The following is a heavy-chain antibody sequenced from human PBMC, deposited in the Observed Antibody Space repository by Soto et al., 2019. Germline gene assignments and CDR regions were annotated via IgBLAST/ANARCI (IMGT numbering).Heavy chain of an antibody. J-gene: IGHJ6*02. CDR3: ARDGGRYYAMDV. V-gene: IGHV4-59*01. CDR1: GGSISSYY. Sequence: QVQLQESGPGLVKPSETLSLTCTVSGGSISSYYWSWIRQPPGKGLEWIGYIYYSGSTNYNPSLKSRVTISVDTSKNHFSLKLSSVTAADTAVYCCARDGGRYYAMDVWGQGTTVTVSS. CDR2: IYYSGST. D-gene: IGHD3-3*01.